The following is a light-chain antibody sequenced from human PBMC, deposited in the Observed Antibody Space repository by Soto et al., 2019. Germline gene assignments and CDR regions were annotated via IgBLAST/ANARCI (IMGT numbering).Light chain of an antibody. CDR3: QQYNNWPFIT. V-gene: IGKV3-15*01. Sequence: EIVMTQSPATLSVSPGERATLSCRASQSVRSNLAWYQQKPGQAPRLLIYGAFTRATGLPDRFSGSGSGTEFTLTISSLQSEDSAVYYCQQYNNWPFITFGQGTRLEIK. J-gene: IGKJ5*01. CDR2: GAF. CDR1: QSVRSN.